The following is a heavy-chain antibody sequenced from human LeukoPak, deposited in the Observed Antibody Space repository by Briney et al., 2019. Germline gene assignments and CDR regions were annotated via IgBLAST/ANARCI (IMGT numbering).Heavy chain of an antibody. J-gene: IGHJ4*02. CDR2: INPNSGGT. V-gene: IGHV1-2*02. Sequence: ASVKVSCTASGYTFTGYYMHWVRQAPGQGLEWMGWINPNSGGTNYAQKFQGRVTMTRDTSISTAYMELSRLRSDDTAVYYCARISYGDPDDFDYWGQGTLVTVSS. D-gene: IGHD4-17*01. CDR3: ARISYGDPDDFDY. CDR1: GYTFTGYY.